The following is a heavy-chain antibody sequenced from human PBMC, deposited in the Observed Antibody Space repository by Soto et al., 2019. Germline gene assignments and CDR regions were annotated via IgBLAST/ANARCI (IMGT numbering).Heavy chain of an antibody. CDR2: THHSGRT. Sequence: TSETLSLTCAVSGGSISSGGYSWSWIRQPPGKGLEWIGETHHSGRTNYNPSLKSRVTISVDKSKNHFSLKLSSVTAADTAVYYCARSEATVLDYWGQGTLVTVSS. CDR1: GGSISSGGYS. D-gene: IGHD4-17*01. J-gene: IGHJ4*02. CDR3: ARSEATVLDY. V-gene: IGHV4-30-2*01.